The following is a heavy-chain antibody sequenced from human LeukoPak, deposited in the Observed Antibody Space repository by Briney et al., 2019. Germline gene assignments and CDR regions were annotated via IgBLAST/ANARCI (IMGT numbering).Heavy chain of an antibody. CDR3: AKDPSSSPQWYFDY. Sequence: GGSLRLSCTASGFTFSSYAMTWVRQAPGKGLEWVAGISSSGGATYNADSVKGRFTISRDSSNNTLYLQMDSLRAEDTAVYYCAKDPSSSPQWYFDYWGQGTLVTVSS. V-gene: IGHV3-23*01. CDR1: GFTFSSYA. D-gene: IGHD2-15*01. J-gene: IGHJ4*02. CDR2: ISSSGGAT.